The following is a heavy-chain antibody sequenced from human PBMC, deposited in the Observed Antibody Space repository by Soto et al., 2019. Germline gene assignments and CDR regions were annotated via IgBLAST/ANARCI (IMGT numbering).Heavy chain of an antibody. CDR2: FSGSGGNI. J-gene: IGHJ6*02. CDR1: GFTFSTHA. Sequence: EVQLLESGGGLVQPGGSLRLSCVASGFTFSTHAMSWVRQAPGTGLEWVSTFSGSGGNIYYAESVKGRLTISRDDSKNTLYLQMNSLRVEDTAVYYCANDPPWTVGPLAMDVWGQGTTVTVSS. CDR3: ANDPPWTVGPLAMDV. V-gene: IGHV3-23*01. D-gene: IGHD2-2*01.